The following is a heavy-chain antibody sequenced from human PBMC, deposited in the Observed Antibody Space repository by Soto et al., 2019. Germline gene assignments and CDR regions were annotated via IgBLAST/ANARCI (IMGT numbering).Heavy chain of an antibody. J-gene: IGHJ4*02. D-gene: IGHD1-1*01. V-gene: IGHV1-18*04. CDR2: INPYNGNT. CDR1: GYSFTSYG. Sequence: QVELVQSGGEVKRPGASVKVSCKASGYSFTSYGISWVRQAPGQGLEWMGWINPYNGNTKYAQKFQGRVTMTTDTSTTTAYMELRSLSHDDTAVYYCARNLASVHDYWGQGSLVTVSS. CDR3: ARNLASVHDY.